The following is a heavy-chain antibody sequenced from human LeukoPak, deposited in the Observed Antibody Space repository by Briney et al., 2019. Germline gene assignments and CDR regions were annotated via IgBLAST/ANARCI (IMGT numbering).Heavy chain of an antibody. CDR1: GGTFSSYA. CDR2: ISAYNGNT. D-gene: IGHD1-26*01. CDR3: ARDSGSYPLGDY. V-gene: IGHV1-18*01. J-gene: IGHJ4*02. Sequence: ASVKVSCKASGGTFSSYAISWVRQAPGQGLEWMGWISAYNGNTNYAQKLQGRVTMTTDTSTSTAYMELRSLRSDDTAVYYCARDSGSYPLGDYWGQGTLVTVSS.